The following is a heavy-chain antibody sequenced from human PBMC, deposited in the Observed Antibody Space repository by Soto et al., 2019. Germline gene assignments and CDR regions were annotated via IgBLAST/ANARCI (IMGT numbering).Heavy chain of an antibody. CDR1: GFTFSSYS. J-gene: IGHJ4*02. CDR2: ISSSSSYI. V-gene: IGHV3-21*01. CDR3: ARESVVVVAAPSHFDY. Sequence: EVQLVESGGGLVKPGGSLRLSCAASGFTFSSYSMNWVRQAPGKGLEWVSSISSSSSYIYYADSVKGRFTISRDNAKNSLYLQMNSLRAEDTAVYYCARESVVVVAAPSHFDYWGQGTLVTVSS. D-gene: IGHD2-15*01.